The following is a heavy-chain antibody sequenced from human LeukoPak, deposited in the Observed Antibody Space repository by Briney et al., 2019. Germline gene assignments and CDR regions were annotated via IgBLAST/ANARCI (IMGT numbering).Heavy chain of an antibody. J-gene: IGHJ6*02. CDR1: GFTFSSYG. CDR2: IWYDGSNK. D-gene: IGHD1-26*01. CDR3: ARVGIVGATIGYYYYGMDV. Sequence: GGSLRLSCAASGFTFSSYGMHWVRQAPGKGLEWVAVIWYDGSNKYYADSVKGRFTISRDNSKNTLYLQMNSLRAEDTAVYYCARVGIVGATIGYYYYGMDVWGQGTTVTVSS. V-gene: IGHV3-33*01.